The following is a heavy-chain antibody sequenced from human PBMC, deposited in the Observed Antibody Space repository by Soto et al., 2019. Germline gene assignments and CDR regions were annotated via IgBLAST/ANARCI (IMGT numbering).Heavy chain of an antibody. V-gene: IGHV4-4*02. CDR1: GGSISSSNW. Sequence: QVQLQESGPGLVKPSGTLSLTSAVSGGSISSSNWWSWVRQPPGKGLEWIGEIYHSGSTNYNPSLKRRVNISVDKTKSQFSLKLSSVSAADKAVSYCAREHSSGLNWCVPRGQGTPVTVSS. CDR2: IYHSGST. D-gene: IGHD6-19*01. J-gene: IGHJ5*02. CDR3: AREHSSGLNWCVP.